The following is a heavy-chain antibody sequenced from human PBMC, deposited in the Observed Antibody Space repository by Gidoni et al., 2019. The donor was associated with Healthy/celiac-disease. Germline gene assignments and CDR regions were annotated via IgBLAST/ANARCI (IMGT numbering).Heavy chain of an antibody. CDR1: GGTFSSYA. CDR3: ASSVEYGAAAEDY. CDR2: IIPICGTA. D-gene: IGHD6-13*01. Sequence: QVQLVQSGAEVQKPGSSVKVSCKASGGTFSSYAISGVRQAPGQWLEWMVGIIPICGTANYAQKFQGRVTITADESTSTAYMELSSLRSEDTAVYYCASSVEYGAAAEDYWGQGTLVTVSS. J-gene: IGHJ4*02. V-gene: IGHV1-69*01.